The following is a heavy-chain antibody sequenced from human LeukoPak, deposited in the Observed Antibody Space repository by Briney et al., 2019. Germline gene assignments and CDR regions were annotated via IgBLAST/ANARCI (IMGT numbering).Heavy chain of an antibody. CDR2: ISYDGSNK. J-gene: IGHJ4*02. CDR3: ANDLGNY. Sequence: GRSLRLSCAASGFTFSSYGMHWVRQAPGKGLEWVAVISYDGSNKYYADSVKGRFTISRDNSKNTLYLQMNSLRAEDTAVYYCANDLGNYWGQGTLVTVSS. V-gene: IGHV3-30*18. CDR1: GFTFSSYG.